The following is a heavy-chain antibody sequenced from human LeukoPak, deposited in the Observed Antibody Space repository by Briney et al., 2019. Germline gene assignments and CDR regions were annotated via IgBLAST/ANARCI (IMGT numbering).Heavy chain of an antibody. Sequence: ASVKVSCKASGYTFTSYDINWVRQATGQRLEWMGWMNPNSGNTGYAQKFQGRVTITRNTSICTAYMELSSLRSEDTAVYYCARGKFTARIDYWGQGTLVTVSS. J-gene: IGHJ4*02. CDR2: MNPNSGNT. D-gene: IGHD6-6*01. V-gene: IGHV1-8*03. CDR3: ARGKFTARIDY. CDR1: GYTFTSYD.